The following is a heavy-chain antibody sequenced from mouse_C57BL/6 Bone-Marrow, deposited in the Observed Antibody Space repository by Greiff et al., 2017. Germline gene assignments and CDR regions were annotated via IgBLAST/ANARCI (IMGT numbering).Heavy chain of an antibody. D-gene: IGHD4-1*01. CDR3: TRSWTGSFAY. V-gene: IGHV1-15*01. CDR1: GYTFTDYE. CDR2: IDPETGGT. J-gene: IGHJ3*01. Sequence: QVQLKQSGAELVRPGASVTLSCKASGYTFTDYEMHWVKQTPVHGLEWIGAIDPETGGTAYNQKFKGKAILTADKSSSTAYMELRSLTSEDSAVYYCTRSWTGSFAYWGQGTLVTVSA.